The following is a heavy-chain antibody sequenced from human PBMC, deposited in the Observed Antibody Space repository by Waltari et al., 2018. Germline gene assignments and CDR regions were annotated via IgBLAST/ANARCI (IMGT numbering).Heavy chain of an antibody. CDR1: RFPVSSYR. D-gene: IGHD3-3*01. J-gene: IGHJ4*02. CDR3: ARRDFWSGPFGD. Sequence: EVQLVLSGGGLVQPGRSLRLSCASSRFPVSSYRVSWVRQSPGRGMEWVAKIKQDGSEKYYVDSVKGRLTISRDNAKNSLYLQMNSLRAEETDVYYWARRDFWSGPFGDWGQGTLVTVSS. V-gene: IGHV3-7*01. CDR2: IKQDGSEK.